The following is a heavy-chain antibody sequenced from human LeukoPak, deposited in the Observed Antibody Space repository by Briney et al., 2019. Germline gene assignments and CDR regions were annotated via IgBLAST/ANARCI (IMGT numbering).Heavy chain of an antibody. D-gene: IGHD4-17*01. Sequence: SVKVSCKASGGTFSSYAITWVRQAPGQGLEWMGRIIPIFGTANYAQKFQGRVTITTDESTSTASMELSTLRSDDTAVYYCAREHLRASYFDDGGQGTLVTVSS. CDR2: IIPIFGTA. CDR3: AREHLRASYFDD. V-gene: IGHV1-69*05. CDR1: GGTFSSYA. J-gene: IGHJ4*02.